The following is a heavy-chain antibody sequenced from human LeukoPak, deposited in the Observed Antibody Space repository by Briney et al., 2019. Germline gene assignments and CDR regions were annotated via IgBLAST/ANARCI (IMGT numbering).Heavy chain of an antibody. CDR3: ARAATAVTPDAFDI. V-gene: IGHV1-46*01. J-gene: IGHJ3*02. CDR2: INPSGGST. CDR1: GYTLTSYY. Sequence: ASVKVSRKASGYTLTSYYMHWVRQAPGQRLEWMGIINPSGGSTSYAQKFQGRITMTRATSTSTVYIELNRLRAEDTAVYYCARAATAVTPDAFDIWGQGTMVTVSS. D-gene: IGHD4-17*01.